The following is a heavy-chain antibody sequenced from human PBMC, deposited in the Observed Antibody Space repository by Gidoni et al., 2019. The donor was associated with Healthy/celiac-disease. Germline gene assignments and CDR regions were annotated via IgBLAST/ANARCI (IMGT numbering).Heavy chain of an antibody. CDR2: ISSNGGST. V-gene: IGHV3-64D*06. CDR1: GFTFSSYA. CDR3: VNRGLRGATKGEEIDY. D-gene: IGHD1-26*01. J-gene: IGHJ4*02. Sequence: EVQLVESGGGLVQPGGSLRLSCSASGFTFSSYAMHWVRQAPGKGLEYVSAISSNGGSTYYADSVKGRFTISRDNSKNTLYLQMSSLRAEDTAVYYCVNRGLRGATKGEEIDYWGQGTLVTVSS.